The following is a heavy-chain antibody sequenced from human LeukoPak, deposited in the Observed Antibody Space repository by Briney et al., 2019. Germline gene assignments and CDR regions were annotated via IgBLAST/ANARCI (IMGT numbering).Heavy chain of an antibody. CDR1: GFTFSSYG. CDR2: IHYDASDY. Sequence: GGSLRLSCAASGFTFSSYGMHWVRQAPGKGLEWVAFIHYDASDYYYADSVKGRYTISRDNSKKTLYLQMNSLRAEDTAVYYCAKDYGSWPYYLDYWGQGTLVTVSS. D-gene: IGHD6-13*01. V-gene: IGHV3-30*02. J-gene: IGHJ4*02. CDR3: AKDYGSWPYYLDY.